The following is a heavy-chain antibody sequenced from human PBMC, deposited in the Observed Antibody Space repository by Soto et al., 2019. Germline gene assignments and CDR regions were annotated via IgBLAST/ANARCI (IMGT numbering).Heavy chain of an antibody. D-gene: IGHD5-12*01. CDR1: GDSVSSIGYY. CDR3: ARAGYSGYGLFSHFDY. CDR2: IYHSGST. V-gene: IGHV4-39*07. J-gene: IGHJ4*02. Sequence: SETLSLTCTVSGDSVSSIGYYWSWIRQPPGKGLEWIGEIYHSGSTNYNPSLKSRVTISVDKSKNQFSLKLSSVTAADTAVYYCARAGYSGYGLFSHFDYWGQGTLVTVSS.